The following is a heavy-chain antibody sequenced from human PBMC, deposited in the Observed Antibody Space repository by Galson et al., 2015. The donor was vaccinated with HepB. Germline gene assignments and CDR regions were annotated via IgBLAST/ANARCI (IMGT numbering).Heavy chain of an antibody. CDR2: IKEDGSEK. V-gene: IGHV3-7*01. CDR3: ALPTWALIGIFAQSSSPNWFDP. Sequence: SLRLSCAASGFTFRNYWMNWVRQAPGKGLEWVANIKEDGSEKYYVDSVRGRFTISRDNAKNSLYLQMNSLRAEDTAVYYCALPTWALIGIFAQSSSPNWFDPWGQGTLVTVSS. D-gene: IGHD3-3*01. J-gene: IGHJ5*02. CDR1: GFTFRNYW.